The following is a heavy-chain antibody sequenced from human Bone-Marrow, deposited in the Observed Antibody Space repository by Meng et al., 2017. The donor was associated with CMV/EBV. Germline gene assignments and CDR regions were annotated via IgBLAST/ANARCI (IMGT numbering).Heavy chain of an antibody. Sequence: ASVKVSCKASGGTFSSYAISWVRQAPGQGLEWMGWISAYNGDTMYASKVQGRVTMTTDTSTSTAYMELRGLRSDDTAVYYCARDAGTIAVSGIGDYWGQGTLVTVSS. D-gene: IGHD6-19*01. CDR3: ARDAGTIAVSGIGDY. V-gene: IGHV1-18*01. CDR1: GGTFSSYA. J-gene: IGHJ4*02. CDR2: ISAYNGDT.